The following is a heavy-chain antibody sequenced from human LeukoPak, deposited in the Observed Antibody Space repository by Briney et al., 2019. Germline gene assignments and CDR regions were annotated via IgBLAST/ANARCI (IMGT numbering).Heavy chain of an antibody. CDR1: GFTFRDYW. Sequence: GGSLRLSCAASGFTFRDYWMSWVRQAPGKGLEWVADIKRDESEQHYVDSVKGRFTISRDDAKNSLYLQMNSLRAEDTAVYYCALNMVGGQIFDFWGQGTLVTVSS. D-gene: IGHD3-10*01. CDR3: ALNMVGGQIFDF. CDR2: IKRDESEQ. V-gene: IGHV3-7*01. J-gene: IGHJ4*02.